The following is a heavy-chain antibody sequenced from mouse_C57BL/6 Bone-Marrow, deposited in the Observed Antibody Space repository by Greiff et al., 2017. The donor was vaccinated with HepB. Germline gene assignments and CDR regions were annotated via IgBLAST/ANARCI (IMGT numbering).Heavy chain of an antibody. CDR1: GFNIKDDY. CDR2: IDPENGDT. D-gene: IGHD2-3*01. CDR3: TFYDAPWFAY. V-gene: IGHV14-4*01. Sequence: VQLQQSGAELVRPGASVKLSCTASGFNIKDDYMHWVKQRPEQGLEWIGWIDPENGDTEYASKFQGKATITADTSSNTTYLQLSSLTSEDTAVYYFTFYDAPWFAYWGQGTLVTVSA. J-gene: IGHJ3*01.